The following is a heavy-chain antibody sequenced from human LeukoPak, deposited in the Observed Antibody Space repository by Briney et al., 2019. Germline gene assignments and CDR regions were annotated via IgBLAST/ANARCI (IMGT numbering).Heavy chain of an antibody. V-gene: IGHV2-5*01. CDR1: GFSLSTRGGG. Sequence: SGPTLVKPTPTLTLTCTFSGFSLSTRGGGVGWIRQPPGKALEWLALFYWHDDNRYSPSMKSRLTITKDTSKNQVVLTMTNMDPVDTATYYFAHMGRSGWGAGPQYYFDYWGAGTLVTVSS. J-gene: IGHJ4*02. CDR3: AHMGRSGWGAGPQYYFDY. CDR2: FYWHDDN. D-gene: IGHD6-19*01.